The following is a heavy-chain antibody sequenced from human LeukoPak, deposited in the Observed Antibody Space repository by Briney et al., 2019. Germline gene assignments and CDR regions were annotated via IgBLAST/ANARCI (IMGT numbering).Heavy chain of an antibody. CDR1: GFTFSIYW. V-gene: IGHV3-7*01. J-gene: IGHJ4*02. CDR3: ARGGPFRDGYKVY. CDR2: IKQDGSEK. D-gene: IGHD5-24*01. Sequence: GGSLRLSCAASGFTFSIYWMSWVRQAPGKGLEWVANIKQDGSEKYYVDSVKGRFNISRDNAKNSLYLQMNSLRAEDTAVYYCARGGPFRDGYKVYWGQGTLVTVSS.